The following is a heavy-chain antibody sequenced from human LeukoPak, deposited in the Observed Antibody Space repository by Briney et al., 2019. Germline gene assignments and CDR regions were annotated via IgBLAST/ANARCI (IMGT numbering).Heavy chain of an antibody. Sequence: ASVKVSCRASGYTFTSYGISWVRQAPGQGLEWIGWISAYNGNTNYAQKLQGRVTMTTDTSTSTAYMELRSLRSDDTAVYYCARVGHPNPTYYDFWSGYLSNNNWFDPWGQGTLVTVSS. D-gene: IGHD3-3*01. J-gene: IGHJ5*02. CDR1: GYTFTSYG. V-gene: IGHV1-18*01. CDR3: ARVGHPNPTYYDFWSGYLSNNNWFDP. CDR2: ISAYNGNT.